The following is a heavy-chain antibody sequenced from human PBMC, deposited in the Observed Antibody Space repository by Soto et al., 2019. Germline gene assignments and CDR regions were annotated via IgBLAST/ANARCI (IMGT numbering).Heavy chain of an antibody. CDR1: GGSISSYY. J-gene: IGHJ4*02. V-gene: IGHV4-59*01. CDR3: ARARGGYYDY. D-gene: IGHD3-22*01. CDR2: FYYSGST. Sequence: SETLSLTCTVSGGSISSYYWNWIRQPPGKGLEWIGYFYYSGSTNYNPSLKSRVTIPVDTSKNQFSLNLSSVTAADTAVYYCARARGGYYDYWGQGTLVTVSS.